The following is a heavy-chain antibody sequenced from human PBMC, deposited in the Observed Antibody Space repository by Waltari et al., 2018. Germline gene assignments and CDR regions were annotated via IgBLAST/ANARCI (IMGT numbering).Heavy chain of an antibody. CDR3: ARLWSGPNFGMDV. Sequence: QVQLVQSGAEVKKPGASVTVSCKASGYTFTSYYMPWVRQAPGQGLECMGIINPRGGNTTYAQKFQGRVTMTRDTSTSTVYMEVSSLRSEDTAVYYCARLWSGPNFGMDVWGQGTTVTVSS. CDR1: GYTFTSYY. CDR2: INPRGGNT. J-gene: IGHJ6*02. D-gene: IGHD3-3*01. V-gene: IGHV1-46*01.